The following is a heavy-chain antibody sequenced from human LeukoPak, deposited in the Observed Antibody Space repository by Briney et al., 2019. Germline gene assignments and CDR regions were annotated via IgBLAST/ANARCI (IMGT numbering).Heavy chain of an antibody. V-gene: IGHV4-61*02. CDR3: ARGRALWSSLFVDV. J-gene: IGHJ6*04. Sequence: PSETLSLTCTVSGGSISSSSYYWGWIRQPPGKGLEWIGRIYTSGSTNYNPSLKSRVTISVDTSKNQFSLKLSSVTAADTAVYYCARGRALWSSLFVDVWGKGTTVTVSS. D-gene: IGHD3-10*01. CDR1: GGSISSSSYY. CDR2: IYTSGST.